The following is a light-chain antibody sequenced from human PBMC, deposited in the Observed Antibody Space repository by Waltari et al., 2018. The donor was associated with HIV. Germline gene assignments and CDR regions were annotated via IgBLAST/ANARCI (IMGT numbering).Light chain of an antibody. V-gene: IGLV8-61*01. J-gene: IGLJ3*02. CDR2: RTS. Sequence: VSPGGTVTLTCGLSSGSVSTNYYPSWYQQTPGQAPRTLIYRTSSRSSGVPDRFSGSILGNKAALTITGAQADDESDYYCVLYVGSGIWVFGGGTKVSVL. CDR3: VLYVGSGIWV. CDR1: SGSVSTNYY.